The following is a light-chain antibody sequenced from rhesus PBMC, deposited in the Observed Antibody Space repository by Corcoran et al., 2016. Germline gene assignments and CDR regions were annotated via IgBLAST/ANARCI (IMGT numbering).Light chain of an antibody. CDR1: QSLLSSSTNKNY. Sequence: DIVMTQSPDSLAVSLGERVTINCKSSQSLLSSSTNKNYLAWYQQRPGQAPNLLIYLAASRESGGPNRFSGSGSGTDFTLTISGLQAEDVAVYYCQQYYSTPLTFGQGTKVEIK. CDR2: LAA. V-gene: IGKV4-1*01. J-gene: IGKJ1*01. CDR3: QQYYSTPLT.